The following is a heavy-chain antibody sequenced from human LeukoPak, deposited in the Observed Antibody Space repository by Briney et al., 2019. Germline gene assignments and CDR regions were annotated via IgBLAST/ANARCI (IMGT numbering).Heavy chain of an antibody. CDR1: GGSVSSSSYY. CDR2: IYYSGST. J-gene: IGHJ5*02. CDR3: ASRQSCTYCLCYIKDYNCFDP. Sequence: SETLSLTCTVSGGSVSSSSYYWGWIRQPPGKGLEWNGSIYYSGSTYYNPSLKSRVTISVDTSKSQFSLKLSSVTAADTAVYYCASRQSCTYCLCYIKDYNCFDPWGQGTLVTVSS. V-gene: IGHV4-39*01. D-gene: IGHD2-8*01.